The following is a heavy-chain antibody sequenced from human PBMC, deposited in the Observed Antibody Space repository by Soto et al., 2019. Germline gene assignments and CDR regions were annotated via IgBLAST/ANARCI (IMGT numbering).Heavy chain of an antibody. D-gene: IGHD2-2*02. CDR2: IWYDGSNK. Sequence: QVQLVESGGGVVQPGRSLRLSCAASGFTFSSYGMHWVRQAPGKGLEWVAVIWYDGSNKYYADSVKGRFTISRDNSKNTLYLQMNSLRAEDTAVYYCARDLCGRTSCYTLGFDHWGQGTLVTVSS. V-gene: IGHV3-33*01. CDR3: ARDLCGRTSCYTLGFDH. J-gene: IGHJ4*02. CDR1: GFTFSSYG.